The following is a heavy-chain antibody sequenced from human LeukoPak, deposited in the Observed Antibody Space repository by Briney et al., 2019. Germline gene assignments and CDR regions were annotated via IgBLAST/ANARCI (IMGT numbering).Heavy chain of an antibody. CDR2: IIPIFGTA. CDR3: ARGTTVTATYFDY. J-gene: IGHJ4*02. Sequence: SVKVSCKASGGTFSSYAISWVRQAPGQGLEWMGGIIPIFGTANYAQKFQGRVTITTDESTSTAYMELSSLRSEDTAVYYCARGTTVTATYFDYWGQGTLVTVSS. CDR1: GGTFSSYA. V-gene: IGHV1-69*05. D-gene: IGHD4-17*01.